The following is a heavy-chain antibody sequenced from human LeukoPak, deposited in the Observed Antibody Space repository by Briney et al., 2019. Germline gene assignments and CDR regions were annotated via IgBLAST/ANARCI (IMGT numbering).Heavy chain of an antibody. D-gene: IGHD3-22*01. V-gene: IGHV4-39*01. Sequence: KASETLSLTCTVSGGSITSSNYYWGWIRQPPGKGLEWIGSIYYSGSTYYSPSLKSRVTISVDTSKNQFSLKLSSVTAADTAVYYCARHGGYDRSGYWFDPWGQGTLVTVSS. J-gene: IGHJ5*02. CDR2: IYYSGST. CDR3: ARHGGYDRSGYWFDP. CDR1: GGSITSSNYY.